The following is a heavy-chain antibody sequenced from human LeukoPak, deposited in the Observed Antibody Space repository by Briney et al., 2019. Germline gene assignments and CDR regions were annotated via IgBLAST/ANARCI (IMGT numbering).Heavy chain of an antibody. CDR3: ARGYSSSSFFDY. D-gene: IGHD6-6*01. CDR1: GFTFSSYE. J-gene: IGHJ4*02. CDR2: ISSSGSTI. Sequence: GGSLRLSCAASGFTFSSYEMNWVRQAPGKGLEWVSYISSSGSTIYYADSVKGRFTISRDNAKNSLYLQMNSLRAEDTALYYCARGYSSSSFFDYWGQGTLVTVSS. V-gene: IGHV3-48*03.